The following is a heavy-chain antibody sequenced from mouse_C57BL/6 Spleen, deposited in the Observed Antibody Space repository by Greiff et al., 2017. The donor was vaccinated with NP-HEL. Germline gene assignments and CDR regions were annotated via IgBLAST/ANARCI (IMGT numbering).Heavy chain of an antibody. J-gene: IGHJ3*01. V-gene: IGHV1-80*01. D-gene: IGHD2-3*01. CDR2: IYPGDGDT. Sequence: VQGVESGAELVKPGASVKISCKASGYAFSSYWMNWVKQRPGKGLEWIGQIYPGDGDTNYNGKFKGKATLTADKSSSTAYMQLSSLTSEDSAVYFCARGGYYGFAYWGQGTLVTVSA. CDR1: GYAFSSYW. CDR3: ARGGYYGFAY.